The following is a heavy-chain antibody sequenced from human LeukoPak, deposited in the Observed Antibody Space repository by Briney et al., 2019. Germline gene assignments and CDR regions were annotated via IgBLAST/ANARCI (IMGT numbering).Heavy chain of an antibody. D-gene: IGHD6-25*01. CDR2: IKGDGSEI. J-gene: IGHJ6*02. CDR3: ARDAAKARLDV. CDR1: GFTFSNYW. Sequence: GGSLRLSCAASGFTFSNYWMRWVRQAPGKGLVWVSGIKGDGSEITYADSVKGRVTISRDDSKNTLYLEMNSLRDEDTAVYYCARDAAKARLDVWGQGTTVTVSS. V-gene: IGHV3-74*03.